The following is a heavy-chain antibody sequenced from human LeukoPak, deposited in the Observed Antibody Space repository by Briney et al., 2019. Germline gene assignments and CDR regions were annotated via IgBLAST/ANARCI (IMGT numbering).Heavy chain of an antibody. Sequence: SETLSLTCAVYGGSFSGYYWSWIRQPPGKGLEWIGEINHSGSTNYNPSLKSRVTISVDTSKNQFSLKLSSVTAADTAVYYCARAGYSNLYYYYGMDVWGQGTTVTVSS. D-gene: IGHD6-13*01. CDR2: INHSGST. V-gene: IGHV4-34*01. CDR3: ARAGYSNLYYYYGMDV. CDR1: GGSFSGYY. J-gene: IGHJ6*02.